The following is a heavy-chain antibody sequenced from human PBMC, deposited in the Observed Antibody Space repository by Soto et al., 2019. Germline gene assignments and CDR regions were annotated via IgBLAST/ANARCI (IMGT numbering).Heavy chain of an antibody. CDR1: GYTFTSYA. CDR3: AREMVRGVGSDY. V-gene: IGHV1-18*01. J-gene: IGHJ4*02. CDR2: ISAYNGNT. D-gene: IGHD3-10*01. Sequence: APVKVSSKASGYTFTSYAISWVRQAPGQGLEWMGWISAYNGNTNYAQKLQGRVTMTTDTSTSTAYMELRSLRSDDTAVFYCAREMVRGVGSDYWGQGTLVTVSS.